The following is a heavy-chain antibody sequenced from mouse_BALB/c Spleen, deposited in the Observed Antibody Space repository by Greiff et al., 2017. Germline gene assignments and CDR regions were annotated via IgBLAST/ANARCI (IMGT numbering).Heavy chain of an antibody. CDR2: IWSGGST. V-gene: IGHV2-2*02. D-gene: IGHD2-10*02. CDR3: ARIPYGNYGAY. CDR1: GFSLTSYG. Sequence: VQLQESGPGLVQPSQSLSITCTVSGFSLTSYGVHWVRQSPGKGLEWLGVIWSGGSTDYNAAFISRLSISKDNSKSQVFFKMNSLQANDTAIYYCARIPYGNYGAYWGQGTLVTVSA. J-gene: IGHJ3*01.